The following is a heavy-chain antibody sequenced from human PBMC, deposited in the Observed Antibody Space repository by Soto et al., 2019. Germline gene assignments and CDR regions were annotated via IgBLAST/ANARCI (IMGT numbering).Heavy chain of an antibody. J-gene: IGHJ6*02. V-gene: IGHV1-18*01. CDR3: ARDREDYDFWSGYFYYYYYGMDV. Sequence: XSVKVSCKASGYSFTSYGISWVRQAPGQGLEWMGWISAYNGNTNYAQKLQGRVTMTTDTSTSTAYTELRSLRSDDTAVYYRARDREDYDFWSGYFYYYYYGMDVWGQGTTVTVSS. D-gene: IGHD3-3*01. CDR1: GYSFTSYG. CDR2: ISAYNGNT.